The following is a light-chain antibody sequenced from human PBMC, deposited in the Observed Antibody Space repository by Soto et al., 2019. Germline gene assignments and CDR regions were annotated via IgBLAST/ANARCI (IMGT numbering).Light chain of an antibody. V-gene: IGKV1-17*01. Sequence: DIQMTQSPSSLSAPVGGRVTITCRASQGIRRDLGWYQQKPGKAPTRLIYAVSSLHSGVPSRFSGSASGTDITRTISRLQPEDATTYYCLQHNSYPLTFGGGTKVEIK. J-gene: IGKJ4*01. CDR1: QGIRRD. CDR3: LQHNSYPLT. CDR2: AVS.